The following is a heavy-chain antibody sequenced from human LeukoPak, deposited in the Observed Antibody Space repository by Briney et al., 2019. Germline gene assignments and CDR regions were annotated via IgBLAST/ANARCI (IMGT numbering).Heavy chain of an antibody. CDR3: AKQYFDWFFDY. D-gene: IGHD3-9*01. CDR2: IPYDGSNK. CDR1: GFTFSSYG. J-gene: IGHJ4*02. Sequence: PGRSLRLSCAASGFTFSSYGMHWVRQAPGKGLEWVAVIPYDGSNKYYADSVKGRFTISRDNSKNTLYLQMNSLRAEDTAVYYCAKQYFDWFFDYWGQGTLVTVSS. V-gene: IGHV3-30*18.